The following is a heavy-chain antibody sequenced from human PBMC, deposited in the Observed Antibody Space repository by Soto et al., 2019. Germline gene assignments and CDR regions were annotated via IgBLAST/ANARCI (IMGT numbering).Heavy chain of an antibody. CDR1: SGSISSSNW. D-gene: IGHD3-10*01. V-gene: IGHV4-4*02. J-gene: IGHJ5*02. CDR2: IYHSGST. CDR3: ARSTITMVRGVIIPAPNWYDP. Sequence: SETLSLTCAVSSGSISSSNWWSWVRQPPGKGLEWIGEIYHSGSTNYNPSLKSRVTISVDKSKNQFSLKLSSVTAADTAVYYCARSTITMVRGVIIPAPNWYDPWGQGTLVTVSS.